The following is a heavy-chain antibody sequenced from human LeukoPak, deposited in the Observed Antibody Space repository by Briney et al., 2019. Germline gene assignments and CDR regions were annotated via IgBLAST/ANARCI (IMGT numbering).Heavy chain of an antibody. J-gene: IGHJ5*02. CDR1: GFTFSNAW. Sequence: GGSLRLSCAASGFTFSNAWMSWVRQAPGKGLEWVGRIKSKTDGGTTDYAAPVKGRFTIPRDDSKNTLYLQMNSLKTEDTAVYYCTTSYTAMEGDNWFDPWGQGTLVTVSS. CDR2: IKSKTDGGTT. CDR3: TTSYTAMEGDNWFDP. D-gene: IGHD5-18*01. V-gene: IGHV3-15*01.